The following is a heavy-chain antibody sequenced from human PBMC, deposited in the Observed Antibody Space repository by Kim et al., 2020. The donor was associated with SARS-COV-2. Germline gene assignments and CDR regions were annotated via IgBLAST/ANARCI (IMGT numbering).Heavy chain of an antibody. J-gene: IGHJ4*02. V-gene: IGHV5-51*01. CDR1: GYGFFNYW. Sequence: GESLKISCKGSGYGFFNYWIGWVRQKPGKGLEWMGIMYPGDADTRYSPSFQGQVTISADNSISTAYLQWGSLKASDTAMYYCVRQISGYFPFDSWGQGTL. CDR3: VRQISGYFPFDS. D-gene: IGHD3-22*01. CDR2: MYPGDADT.